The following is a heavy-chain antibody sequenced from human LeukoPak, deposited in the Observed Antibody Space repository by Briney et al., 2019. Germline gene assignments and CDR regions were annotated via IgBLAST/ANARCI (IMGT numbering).Heavy chain of an antibody. Sequence: PGGSLRLSCAASGFTFNTYAMNWVRQAPGKGLEWVSVIGGNGAEIFYADSVKGRFTISRVNSKNTLYLEMNSLRAEDTAVYYCARARNDYDSNGFSFLDYWGQGTPVTVSS. D-gene: IGHD3-22*01. J-gene: IGHJ4*02. V-gene: IGHV3-23*01. CDR3: ARARNDYDSNGFSFLDY. CDR2: IGGNGAEI. CDR1: GFTFNTYA.